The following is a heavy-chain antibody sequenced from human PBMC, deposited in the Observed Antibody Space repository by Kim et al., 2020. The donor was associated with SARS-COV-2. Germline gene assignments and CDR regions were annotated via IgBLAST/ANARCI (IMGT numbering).Heavy chain of an antibody. CDR2: MSPRSGNT. J-gene: IGHJ4*02. D-gene: IGHD3-10*01. CDR1: GYTFINYD. Sequence: ASVKVSCKASGYTFINYDINWVRQATGQGLEWMGWMSPRSGNTDRRQKFQGRITMTTDTSIGTAYMELSSLTSDDTAVYYCARGRNHHGSGTYCIDYWGQGSLVTVSS. CDR3: ARGRNHHGSGTYCIDY. V-gene: IGHV1-8*01.